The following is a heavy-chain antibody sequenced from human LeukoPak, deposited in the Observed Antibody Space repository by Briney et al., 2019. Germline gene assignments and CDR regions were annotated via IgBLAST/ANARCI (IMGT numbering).Heavy chain of an antibody. CDR2: IKQDGSEK. CDR3: ARDYPYSGGWYYFDY. Sequence: PGGSLRLSCEASGFTFSSYWMSWVRQAPGKGLEWVANIKQDGSEKYYVDSVKGRFTISRDNAKNSLYLQMNSLRAEDTALYYCARDYPYSGGWYYFDYWGQGTLVTVSS. J-gene: IGHJ4*02. D-gene: IGHD6-19*01. V-gene: IGHV3-7*03. CDR1: GFTFSSYW.